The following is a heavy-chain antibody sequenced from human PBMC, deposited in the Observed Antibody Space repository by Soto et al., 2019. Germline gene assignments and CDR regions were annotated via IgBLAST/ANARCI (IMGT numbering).Heavy chain of an antibody. V-gene: IGHV1-2*04. CDR1: GYTFTGYY. CDR2: INANSGGT. Sequence: QVQLVQSGAEVKKPGASVKVSCKASGYTFTGYYMHWVRQATGQGLEWMGWINANSGGTNYEQKFQGWVTMTRDTSISTAYMELSRLRSDDTAVYYCAIAPHCSSGYSGGYGMDVWGQGTTVTVSS. J-gene: IGHJ6*02. D-gene: IGHD3-3*01. CDR3: AIAPHCSSGYSGGYGMDV.